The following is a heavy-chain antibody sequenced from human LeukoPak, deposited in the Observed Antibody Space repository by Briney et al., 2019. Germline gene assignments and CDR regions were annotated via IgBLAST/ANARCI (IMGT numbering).Heavy chain of an antibody. CDR2: ISSSSSYI. Sequence: GGSLRLSCAASGFTFSSYSMNWVRQAPGKGLEWVSSISSSSSYIYYADSVKGRFTISRDNAKNSLYLQMNSLRAEDTAVYYCARANYEILTGYLYFDYWGQGTLVTVSS. D-gene: IGHD3-9*01. CDR3: ARANYEILTGYLYFDY. J-gene: IGHJ4*02. V-gene: IGHV3-21*01. CDR1: GFTFSSYS.